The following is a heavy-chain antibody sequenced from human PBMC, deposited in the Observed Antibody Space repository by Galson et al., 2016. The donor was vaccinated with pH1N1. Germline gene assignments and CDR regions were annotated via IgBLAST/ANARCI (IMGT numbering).Heavy chain of an antibody. D-gene: IGHD4-17*01. Sequence: SVKVSCKASGGTFSSYGISWVRQAPGQGLEWMGGIIPIFGTANYAQKFQGRVTITADESTSTDYMELSSLRSEDTAVYYCARVGCGDYSGWFDPWGQGTLVTVSS. CDR3: ARVGCGDYSGWFDP. CDR2: IIPIFGTA. CDR1: GGTFSSYG. V-gene: IGHV1-69*13. J-gene: IGHJ5*02.